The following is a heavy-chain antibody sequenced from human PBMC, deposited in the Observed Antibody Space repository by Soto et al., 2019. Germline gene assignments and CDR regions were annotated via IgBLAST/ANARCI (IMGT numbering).Heavy chain of an antibody. Sequence: PGESLKISCKGSGYSFASQWIGWVRQRPGKGLEWMGNIYPADSDTRYSPSFQGQVTISVDKSIRTVYLQWTSLKASDTAIYYCARVPHSTTSYHDYYSGMDVWGQGTTVTVSS. D-gene: IGHD3-16*02. CDR1: GYSFASQW. CDR3: ARVPHSTTSYHDYYSGMDV. CDR2: IYPADSDT. V-gene: IGHV5-51*01. J-gene: IGHJ6*02.